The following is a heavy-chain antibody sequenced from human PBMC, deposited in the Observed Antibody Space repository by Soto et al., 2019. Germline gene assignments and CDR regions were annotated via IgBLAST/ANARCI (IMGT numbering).Heavy chain of an antibody. CDR1: GFTFSTYW. CDR3: ARSYCSGDCYLGSSH. J-gene: IGHJ4*02. Sequence: PGGSLTLPYAASGFTFSTYWMNWVRQAPGKGLEWVAHIKHDGSEKYYVDSVKGRFTISRDNAKNSLNLQMNSLRAEDTAVYYCARSYCSGDCYLGSSHWGQGTLVTVSS. V-gene: IGHV3-7*01. D-gene: IGHD2-21*02. CDR2: IKHDGSEK.